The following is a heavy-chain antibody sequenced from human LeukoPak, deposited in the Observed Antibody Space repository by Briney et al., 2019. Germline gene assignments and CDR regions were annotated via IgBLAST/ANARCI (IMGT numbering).Heavy chain of an antibody. CDR1: GYTFTSYG. J-gene: IGHJ5*02. CDR2: IIPIFGTA. V-gene: IGHV1-69*13. Sequence: AASVKVSCKASGYTFTSYGISWVRQAPGQGLEWMGGIIPIFGTANYAQKFQGRVTITADESTSTAYMELSSLRSEDTAVYYCARDQLPVRGGFDPWGQGTLVTVSS. D-gene: IGHD5-24*01. CDR3: ARDQLPVRGGFDP.